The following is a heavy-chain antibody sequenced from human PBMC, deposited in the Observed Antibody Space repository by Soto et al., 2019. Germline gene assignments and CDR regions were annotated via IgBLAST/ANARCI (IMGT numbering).Heavy chain of an antibody. V-gene: IGHV3-33*01. CDR3: ARDAGIAVAGTLPLGGMDV. CDR1: GFTFSSYG. CDR2: IWYDGSNK. Sequence: GGSLRLSCAASGFTFSSYGMHWVRQAPGKGLEWVAVIWYDGSNKYYADSVKGRFTISRDNSKNTLYLQMNSLRAEDTAVYYCARDAGIAVAGTLPLGGMDVWGQGTTVTVSS. D-gene: IGHD6-19*01. J-gene: IGHJ6*02.